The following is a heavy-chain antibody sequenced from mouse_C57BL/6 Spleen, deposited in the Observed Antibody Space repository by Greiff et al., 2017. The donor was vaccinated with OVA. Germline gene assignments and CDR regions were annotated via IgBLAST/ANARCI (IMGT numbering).Heavy chain of an antibody. V-gene: IGHV1-59*01. Sequence: VQLQQPGAELVRPGTSVKLSCKASGYTFTSYWMHWVKQRPGQGLEWIGVIDPSDSYTNYNQKYKGKATLTIDTSSSTAYMQLSSLTSVDSAVYYCARRDGSSFFDYWGQGTTLTVSS. CDR1: GYTFTSYW. CDR3: ARRDGSSFFDY. CDR2: IDPSDSYT. D-gene: IGHD1-1*01. J-gene: IGHJ2*01.